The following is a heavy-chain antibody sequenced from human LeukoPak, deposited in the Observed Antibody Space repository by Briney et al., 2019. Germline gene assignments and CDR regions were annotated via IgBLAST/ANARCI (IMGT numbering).Heavy chain of an antibody. Sequence: PGGSLRLSCAASGFTFSKAWMNWVRRAPGKGLEWVGHIQSKPDGGTADYAAPVKGRFTISRDDSKNTLYLVINSLKTEDTAVYYCTTRGHLRGIDHWGQGTLVTVSS. J-gene: IGHJ4*02. CDR1: GFTFSKAW. V-gene: IGHV3-15*01. CDR2: IQSKPDGGTA. D-gene: IGHD3-10*01. CDR3: TTRGHLRGIDH.